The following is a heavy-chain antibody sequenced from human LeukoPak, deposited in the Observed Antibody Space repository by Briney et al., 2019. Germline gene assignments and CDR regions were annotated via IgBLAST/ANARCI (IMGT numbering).Heavy chain of an antibody. J-gene: IGHJ4*02. V-gene: IGHV3-7*01. D-gene: IGHD4-11*01. Sequence: GGSLRLSCAASGFTFSSYWMSWVRQAPGKGLEWVANINEDGSGNYYVDSVKGRFTISRDNAKNSLFLQMNSLRAEDTAVYYCATSDDSPGTYWGQGTLVTVSS. CDR3: ATSDDSPGTY. CDR1: GFTFSSYW. CDR2: INEDGSGN.